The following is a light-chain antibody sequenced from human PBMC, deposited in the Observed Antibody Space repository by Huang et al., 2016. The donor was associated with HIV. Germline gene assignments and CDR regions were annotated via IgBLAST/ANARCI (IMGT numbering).Light chain of an antibody. V-gene: IGKV3-15*01. CDR2: GAS. Sequence: EIVMTQSPATLSLSPGERATLSCRASQSVNSKLAWYQQKPGQAPRLLIYGASNRATGVPGRFSGSGSGTEFTLTISSLQSEDVAVYYCQQYSKWPPNTFGQGTKLESK. CDR3: QQYSKWPPNT. J-gene: IGKJ2*01. CDR1: QSVNSK.